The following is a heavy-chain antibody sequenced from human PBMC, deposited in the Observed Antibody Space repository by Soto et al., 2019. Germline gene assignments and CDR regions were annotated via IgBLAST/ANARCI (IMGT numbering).Heavy chain of an antibody. Sequence: QVRLQEWGPGLVKPSQTLSLKCSVSGGSITTGGRYWSWIRQLPGKGLEWIGDIYYSGNTYYNACLESRGTMSVEAAKNQFSRKLRSVTAADTAVYYCGQALVFTGGDGFDIWGQGRLVTVSS. V-gene: IGHV4-31*02. J-gene: IGHJ3*02. D-gene: IGHD1-1*01. CDR3: GQALVFTGGDGFDI. CDR2: IYYSGNT. CDR1: GGSITTGGRY.